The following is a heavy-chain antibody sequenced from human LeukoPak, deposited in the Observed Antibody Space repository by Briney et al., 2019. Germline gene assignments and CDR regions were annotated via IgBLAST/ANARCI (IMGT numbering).Heavy chain of an antibody. J-gene: IGHJ5*02. CDR1: GFTFSNYG. D-gene: IGHD5-24*01. CDR3: ARDNSVRDEAWWFNP. Sequence: GGSLRLSCAASGFTFSNYGMNWVRQAPGKGLEGVSGISGSGGSTYSADSVKGRFIISRDNSKNMLYLQMNSLRAEDTAVYYCARDNSVRDEAWWFNPWGQGTLVTVSS. V-gene: IGHV3-23*01. CDR2: ISGSGGST.